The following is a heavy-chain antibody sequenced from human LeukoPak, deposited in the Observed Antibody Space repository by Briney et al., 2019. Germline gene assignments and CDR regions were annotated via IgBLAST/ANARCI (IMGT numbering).Heavy chain of an antibody. CDR2: INHSGST. V-gene: IGHV4-34*01. CDR1: GGSISSYY. J-gene: IGHJ4*02. CDR3: ARTPKFIAARPLDY. Sequence: SETLSLTCTVSGGSISSYYWSWIRQPPGKGLEWIGEINHSGSTNYNPSLKSRVTISVDTSKNQFSLKLSSVTAADTAVYYCARTPKFIAARPLDYWGQGTLVTVSS. D-gene: IGHD6-6*01.